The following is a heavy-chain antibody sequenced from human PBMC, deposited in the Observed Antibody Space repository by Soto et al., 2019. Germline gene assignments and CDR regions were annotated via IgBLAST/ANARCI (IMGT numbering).Heavy chain of an antibody. CDR3: ARHDDSSGYFTDFDY. CDR2: IGGGGFDT. CDR1: EFTFDTYP. J-gene: IGHJ4*02. Sequence: TGRPLRLSCAASEFTFDTYPMRWVSQTPGKGLEWVSAIGGGGFDTYYADSVKGRFIISRDNSKSTLYLQTNRLRAEDTAVYYCARHDDSSGYFTDFDYWGQGTLVTVSS. D-gene: IGHD3-22*01. V-gene: IGHV3-23*01.